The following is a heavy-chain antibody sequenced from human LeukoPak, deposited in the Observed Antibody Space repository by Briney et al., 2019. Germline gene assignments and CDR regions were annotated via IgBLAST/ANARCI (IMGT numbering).Heavy chain of an antibody. Sequence: GGSLRLSCTASGFTFGDYAMSWFRQAPGKGLEWVGFIRSKAYGGTTEYAASVKGRFTISRDDSKSIAYLQMNSLKTEDTAVYYCTRGDPYDYVWGSYLYQRGQGTLVTVSS. CDR1: GFTFGDYA. CDR2: IRSKAYGGTT. V-gene: IGHV3-49*03. CDR3: TRGDPYDYVWGSYLYQ. D-gene: IGHD3-16*01. J-gene: IGHJ4*02.